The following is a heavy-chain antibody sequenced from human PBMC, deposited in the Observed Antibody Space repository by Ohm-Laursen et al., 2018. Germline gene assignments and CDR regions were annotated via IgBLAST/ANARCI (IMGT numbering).Heavy chain of an antibody. CDR2: INPNSGGT. D-gene: IGHD3-22*01. CDR3: ARDVIGLVVITHSPLDY. CDR1: GYTFTDYY. V-gene: IGHV1-2*02. J-gene: IGHJ4*02. Sequence: ASVKVSCKASGYTFTDYYMHWVRQAPGQGLEWMGWINPNSGGTNYAQKFQGRVTMTRDTSIRTAYMELSRLRSDDTAVYYCARDVIGLVVITHSPLDYWGQGTLVTVSS.